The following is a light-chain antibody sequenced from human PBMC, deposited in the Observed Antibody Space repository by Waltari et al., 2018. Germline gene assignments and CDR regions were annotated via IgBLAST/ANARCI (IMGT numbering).Light chain of an antibody. V-gene: IGKV3-15*01. CDR3: QQYNNWPPLT. Sequence: ILMTQSPATLSLSPGVIATLSGRASQSVSSNLAWYQQKPGQAPRLLIYGASTRATGIPARFSGSGSGTEFTLTISSMQSEDFAVYYCQQYNNWPPLTFGGGTKVEIK. CDR1: QSVSSN. J-gene: IGKJ4*01. CDR2: GAS.